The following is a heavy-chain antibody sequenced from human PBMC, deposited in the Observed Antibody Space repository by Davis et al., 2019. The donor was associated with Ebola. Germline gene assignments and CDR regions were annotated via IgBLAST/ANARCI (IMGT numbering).Heavy chain of an antibody. V-gene: IGHV4-39*01. D-gene: IGHD3-22*01. J-gene: IGHJ3*02. Sequence: PGGSLRLSCTVSGGSISSSSYYWGWIRQPPGKGLEWIGSIYYSGSTYYNPSLKSRVTISVDTSKNQFSLKLSSVTAADTAVYYCARTMIVVVTNRVDAFDIWGQGTMVTVSS. CDR1: GGSISSSSYY. CDR3: ARTMIVVVTNRVDAFDI. CDR2: IYYSGST.